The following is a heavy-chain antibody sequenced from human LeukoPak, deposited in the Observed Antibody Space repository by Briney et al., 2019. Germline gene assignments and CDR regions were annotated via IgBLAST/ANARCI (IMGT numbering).Heavy chain of an antibody. Sequence: ASVKVSCKASGYTFTSYAMNWVRQAPGQGLEWMGWISAYNGNTNYAQKLQGRVTMTTDTSTSTAYMELRSLRSDDTAVYYCARVYYDSSGYYLRIFDYWGQGTLVTVSS. D-gene: IGHD3-22*01. CDR3: ARVYYDSSGYYLRIFDY. J-gene: IGHJ4*02. CDR2: ISAYNGNT. CDR1: GYTFTSYA. V-gene: IGHV1-18*01.